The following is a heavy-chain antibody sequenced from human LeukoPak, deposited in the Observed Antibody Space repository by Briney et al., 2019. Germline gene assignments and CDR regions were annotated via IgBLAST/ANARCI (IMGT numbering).Heavy chain of an antibody. D-gene: IGHD3-10*01. V-gene: IGHV1-18*01. Sequence: GASVKVSCKASGYTFTSYGISWVRQAPGQGLEWMGWISAYNGNTNYEQKLQGRVTMTTDTSTSTAYMELRSLRSDDTAVYYCASAASGLLWFGETSYMDVWGKGTTVTVSS. J-gene: IGHJ6*03. CDR1: GYTFTSYG. CDR2: ISAYNGNT. CDR3: ASAASGLLWFGETSYMDV.